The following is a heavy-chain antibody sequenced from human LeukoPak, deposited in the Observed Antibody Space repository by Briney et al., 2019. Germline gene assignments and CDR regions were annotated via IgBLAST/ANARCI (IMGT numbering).Heavy chain of an antibody. CDR2: INWNGGST. CDR1: GFTFDDYG. CDR3: ARDRRYYYDSSGYPEYFQH. D-gene: IGHD3-22*01. J-gene: IGHJ1*01. Sequence: GGSLRLSCAASGFTFDDYGMSWVRQAPGKGLEWVSGINWNGGSTGYADSVKGRFTISRDNAKNSLYLQMNSLRTEDTALYYCARDRRYYYDSSGYPEYFQHWGQGTLVTVSS. V-gene: IGHV3-20*04.